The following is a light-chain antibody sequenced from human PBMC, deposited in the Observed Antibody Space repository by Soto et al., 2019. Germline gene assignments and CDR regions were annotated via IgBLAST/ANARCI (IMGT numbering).Light chain of an antibody. V-gene: IGKV3-20*01. CDR2: GAS. CDR1: QSVSSY. CDR3: QQYGSSPPSST. Sequence: EIVMTQSPGTLSLSPGERATLSCRASQSVSSYLAWYQQKPGQAPRLLIYGASNRATDIPDRFSGRGSGTDFTLTISRLEPEDFAVYYCQQYGSSPPSSTFGQGTRLEIK. J-gene: IGKJ5*01.